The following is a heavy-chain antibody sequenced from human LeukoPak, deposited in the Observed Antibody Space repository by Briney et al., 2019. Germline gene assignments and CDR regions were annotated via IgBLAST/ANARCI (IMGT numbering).Heavy chain of an antibody. CDR1: GYTFTGYY. V-gene: IGHV1-2*06. D-gene: IGHD1-1*01. Sequence: ASVKVSCKASGYTFTGYYMHWVRQAPGQGLEWMGRINPNSGGTNYAQKFQGRATMTRDTSISTAYMEPSRLRSDDTAVYYCARGVVDWNGVFDYWGQGTLVTVSS. J-gene: IGHJ4*02. CDR2: INPNSGGT. CDR3: ARGVVDWNGVFDY.